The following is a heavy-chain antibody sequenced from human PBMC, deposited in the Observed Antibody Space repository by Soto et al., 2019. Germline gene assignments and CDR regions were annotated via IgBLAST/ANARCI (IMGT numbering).Heavy chain of an antibody. CDR2: ISAYNGNT. Sequence: ASVKVSFKASGYTFTSYGISWVRQAPGQGLEWMGWISAYNGNTNYAQKLQGRVTMTTDTSTSTAYMELRSLRSDDTAVYYCARPITYYDILTGYFPRGDWFDPWGQGTLVTVSS. V-gene: IGHV1-18*01. D-gene: IGHD3-9*01. CDR3: ARPITYYDILTGYFPRGDWFDP. CDR1: GYTFTSYG. J-gene: IGHJ5*02.